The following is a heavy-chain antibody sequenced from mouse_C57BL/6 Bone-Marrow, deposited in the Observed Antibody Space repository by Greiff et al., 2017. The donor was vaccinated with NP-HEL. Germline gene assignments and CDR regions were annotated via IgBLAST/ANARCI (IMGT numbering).Heavy chain of an antibody. V-gene: IGHV1-7*01. D-gene: IGHD1-1*01. CDR1: GYTFTSYW. Sequence: QVQLQQSGAELAKPGASVKLSCKASGYTFTSYWMHWVKQRPGQGLEWIGYINPSSGYTKYNQKFKDKATLTADKSSGTAYMQLSSLTYEDSAVYYCARVRGNYVRYYAMDYWGQGTSVTVSS. J-gene: IGHJ4*01. CDR2: INPSSGYT. CDR3: ARVRGNYVRYYAMDY.